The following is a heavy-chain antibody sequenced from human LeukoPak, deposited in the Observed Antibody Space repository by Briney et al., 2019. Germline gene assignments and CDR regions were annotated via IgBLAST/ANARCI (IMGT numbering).Heavy chain of an antibody. Sequence: GGSLRLSCAASGFTFSSYWMSWVRQAPGKGLEWVANIKEDGSEKYYVDSVKGRFTISRDNAKNSLYLQMNSLRAEDTAVYYCAGGRGSYGYYFDYWGQGTLVTVSS. J-gene: IGHJ4*02. CDR3: AGGRGSYGYYFDY. V-gene: IGHV3-7*04. CDR1: GFTFSSYW. CDR2: IKEDGSEK. D-gene: IGHD3-16*01.